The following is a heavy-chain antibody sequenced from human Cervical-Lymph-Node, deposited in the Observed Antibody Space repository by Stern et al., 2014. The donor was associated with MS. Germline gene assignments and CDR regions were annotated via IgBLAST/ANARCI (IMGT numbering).Heavy chain of an antibody. J-gene: IGHJ4*02. Sequence: QVQLQESGPGLVKPSATLSLTCTVSGDSMSSYYWSWIRQPPGKGLEWIGSIYCTGSTDYNPSLKSRVTISVDTSKNQFSLRLTSVTAADTAVYYCARLSSGWYAYWGQGTLVTVSS. CDR1: GDSMSSYY. V-gene: IGHV4-59*01. CDR3: ARLSSGWYAY. CDR2: IYCTGST. D-gene: IGHD6-19*01.